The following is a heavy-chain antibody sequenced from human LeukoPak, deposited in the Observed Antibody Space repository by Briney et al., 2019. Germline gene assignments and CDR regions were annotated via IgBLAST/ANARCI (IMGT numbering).Heavy chain of an antibody. J-gene: IGHJ4*02. D-gene: IGHD3-22*01. V-gene: IGHV3-33*08. Sequence: PGGSLRLSCAASGFTFSSYAMHWVRQAPGKGLEWVAVIWYDGSNKYYADSVKGRFTISRDNSKNTLYLQMNSLRAEDAAVYYCARPRGSYYDSSGYYLWGQGTLVTVSS. CDR2: IWYDGSNK. CDR1: GFTFSSYA. CDR3: ARPRGSYYDSSGYYL.